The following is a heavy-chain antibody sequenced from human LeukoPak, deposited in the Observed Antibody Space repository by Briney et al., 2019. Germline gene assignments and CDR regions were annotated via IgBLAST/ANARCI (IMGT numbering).Heavy chain of an antibody. D-gene: IGHD6-13*01. CDR1: GFTVSSNY. J-gene: IGHJ6*04. CDR3: ASPGRVQQQLWDYYYGMDV. V-gene: IGHV3-53*01. Sequence: TGGSLRLSCAASGFTVSSNYMSWARQAPGKRLEWVSVIYSGGSTYYADSVKGRFTISRDNSKNTLYLQMNSLRAEDTAVYYCASPGRVQQQLWDYYYGMDVWGKGTTVTVSS. CDR2: IYSGGST.